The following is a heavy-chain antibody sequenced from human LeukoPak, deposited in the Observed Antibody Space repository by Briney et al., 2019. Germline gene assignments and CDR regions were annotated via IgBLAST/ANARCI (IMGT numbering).Heavy chain of an antibody. CDR3: ARLGYCSGGSCLPTFDY. J-gene: IGHJ4*02. CDR1: VFIHSSYS. D-gene: IGHD2-15*01. Sequence: GWSLRLSCAASVFIHSSYSMHGVGQARSRGREGVSFISYDGSNNYYADSVKGRFTISRGNAKNSLYLQMNSLVDEDTDVYYCARLGYCSGGSCLPTFDYWGRGTLVTVSS. CDR2: ISYDGSNN. V-gene: IGHV3-30-3*01.